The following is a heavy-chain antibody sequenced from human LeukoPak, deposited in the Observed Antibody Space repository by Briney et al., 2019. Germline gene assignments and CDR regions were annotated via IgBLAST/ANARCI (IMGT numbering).Heavy chain of an antibody. CDR1: GFSFSSYA. J-gene: IGHJ5*02. CDR3: AKGADYVWGSYRSFENWFDP. CDR2: ISYDGSNK. V-gene: IGHV3-30*04. D-gene: IGHD3-16*02. Sequence: GGSLRLSCEASGFSFSSYAMHWVRQAPGKGLEWVAVISYDGSNKHYADSVRGRFTISRDNSKNTLYLQMNSLRADDTAVYYCAKGADYVWGSYRSFENWFDPWGQGTLVTVSS.